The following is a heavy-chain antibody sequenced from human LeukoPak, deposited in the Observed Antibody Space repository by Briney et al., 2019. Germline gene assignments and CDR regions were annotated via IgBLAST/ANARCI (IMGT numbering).Heavy chain of an antibody. CDR1: GFTFSSYS. V-gene: IGHV3-21*01. Sequence: GGSLRLSCAASGFTFSSYSMNWVRQAPGKGLEWVSYISSTNGYIYYADSVRGRFTISRDNAKNSLSLQMNSLRAEDAAVYYCARGRSTWHLDYWGQGTLVTVSS. CDR2: ISSTNGYI. D-gene: IGHD1-26*01. J-gene: IGHJ4*02. CDR3: ARGRSTWHLDY.